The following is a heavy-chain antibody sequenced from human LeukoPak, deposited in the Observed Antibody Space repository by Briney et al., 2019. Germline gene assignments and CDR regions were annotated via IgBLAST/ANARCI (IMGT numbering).Heavy chain of an antibody. Sequence: SETLSLTCAVYGGSFSGYYWSWIRQPPGKGLEWIGQINHSGSTNYNPSLKSRVTISVDTSKNQFSLKLSSVTAADTAVYYCARERTSYGSGSYSFDYWGQGTLVTVSS. J-gene: IGHJ4*02. D-gene: IGHD3-10*01. CDR2: INHSGST. V-gene: IGHV4-34*01. CDR1: GGSFSGYY. CDR3: ARERTSYGSGSYSFDY.